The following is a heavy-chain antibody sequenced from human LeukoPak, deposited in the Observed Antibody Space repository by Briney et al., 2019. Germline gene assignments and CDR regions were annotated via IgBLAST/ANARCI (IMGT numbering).Heavy chain of an antibody. V-gene: IGHV4-34*01. CDR1: GGSFSGYY. Sequence: SETLSLTCAVYGGSFSGYYWSWIRQPPGKGLEWNGEINHSGSTNYNPSLKGRVTISVDTSKNQFSLKLSSVTAADTAVYYCARGPLYSSSWYNWFDPWGQGTLVTVSS. D-gene: IGHD6-13*01. CDR2: INHSGST. CDR3: ARGPLYSSSWYNWFDP. J-gene: IGHJ5*02.